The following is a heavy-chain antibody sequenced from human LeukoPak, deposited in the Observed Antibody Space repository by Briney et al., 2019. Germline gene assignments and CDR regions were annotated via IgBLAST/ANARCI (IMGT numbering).Heavy chain of an antibody. J-gene: IGHJ4*02. Sequence: PGGSLRLSCAASGFTVSNNYMSWVRQAPGKGLEWGSGIYAGGGTYYTDSVKGRFTISRDNSKNTLYLQMNTLRVEDTAMYYCARDGYRYGSGSFPDYWGQGTLVTVSS. V-gene: IGHV3-53*01. CDR1: GFTVSNNY. D-gene: IGHD3-10*01. CDR3: ARDGYRYGSGSFPDY. CDR2: IYAGGGT.